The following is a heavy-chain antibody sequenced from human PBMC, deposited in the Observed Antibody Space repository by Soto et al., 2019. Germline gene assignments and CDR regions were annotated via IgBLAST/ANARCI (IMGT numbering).Heavy chain of an antibody. J-gene: IGHJ4*02. CDR1: GYSFTSYD. CDR2: MNPNSGNT. Sequence: QVQLVQSGAEVKKPGASVKVSCKASGYSFTSYDIHWVRQAPGQGLEWMGWMNPNSGNTGYAQKFRGRVTMTRSTSISTAYMELSSLTADDTAIDYCARLHPGDFWGQGTLVTVSS. D-gene: IGHD4-4*01. CDR3: ARLHPGDF. V-gene: IGHV1-8*01.